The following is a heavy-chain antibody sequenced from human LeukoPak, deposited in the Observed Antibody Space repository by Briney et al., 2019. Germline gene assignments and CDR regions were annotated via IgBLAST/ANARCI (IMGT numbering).Heavy chain of an antibody. V-gene: IGHV1-18*01. CDR1: GYTFTSCG. CDR3: ARRAGTYYYYYGMDV. CDR2: ISAYNGNT. J-gene: IGHJ6*02. D-gene: IGHD6-13*01. Sequence: ASVKVSCKASGYTFTSCGISWVRQAPGQGLEWMGWISAYNGNTNYAQKLQGRVTMTTDTSTSTAYMELRSLRSDDTAVYYCARRAGTYYYYYGMDVWGQGTTVTVSS.